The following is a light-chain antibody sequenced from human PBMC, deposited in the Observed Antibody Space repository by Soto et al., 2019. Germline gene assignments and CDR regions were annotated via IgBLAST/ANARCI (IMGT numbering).Light chain of an antibody. Sequence: QSALTQPPSVSGSPGQSVTISCTGTSSDFGIYNGVSWYQQPPGTAPKLMIYDVINRPSGVPDRFSGSKSGNTASLTISWLQAEDEADYYCSSYTTSSTYVFGTGTRSPS. V-gene: IGLV2-18*02. CDR2: DVI. CDR1: SSDFGIYNG. CDR3: SSYTTSSTYV. J-gene: IGLJ1*01.